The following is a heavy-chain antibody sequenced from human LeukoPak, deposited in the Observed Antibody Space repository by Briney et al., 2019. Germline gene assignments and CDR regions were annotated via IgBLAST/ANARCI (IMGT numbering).Heavy chain of an antibody. V-gene: IGHV3-20*01. J-gene: IGHJ4*02. Sequence: PGGSLRLSCAASGFTFDDYGVSWVRQAPGKGLEWVSGINWNGGSTGYADSVKGRFTISRDNAKNSLYLQMNSLRAEDTALYHCARNTAAGLFDYWGQGTLVTVSS. CDR3: ARNTAAGLFDY. CDR1: GFTFDDYG. CDR2: INWNGGST. D-gene: IGHD6-13*01.